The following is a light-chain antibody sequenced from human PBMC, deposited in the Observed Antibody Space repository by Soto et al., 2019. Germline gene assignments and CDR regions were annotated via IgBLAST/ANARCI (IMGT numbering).Light chain of an antibody. CDR2: DNN. J-gene: IGLJ2*01. CDR1: SSNIGNNY. CDR3: GTWDSSLSAAVV. Sequence: QSALTQPPSVSAAPGQKVTISCSGSSSNIGNNYVSWYQQLPGTAPKLLIYDNNKRPSGIPDRFSGSKSGTSATLGITGLQTGDEADYYCGTWDSSLSAAVVFGGGTQLTVL. V-gene: IGLV1-51*01.